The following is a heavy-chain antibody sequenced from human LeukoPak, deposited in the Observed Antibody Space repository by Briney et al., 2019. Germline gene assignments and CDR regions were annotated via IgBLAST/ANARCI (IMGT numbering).Heavy chain of an antibody. Sequence: GGSLRLSCAASGFTFSSYAMSWVRQAPGKGLEWVSAISGSGGSTYYADSVKGRFTISRDNSKNTLYLQMNSLRAEDTAVYCCAKGGGDYERIHFDYWGQGTLVTVSS. CDR2: ISGSGGST. V-gene: IGHV3-23*01. D-gene: IGHD4-17*01. CDR1: GFTFSSYA. J-gene: IGHJ4*02. CDR3: AKGGGDYERIHFDY.